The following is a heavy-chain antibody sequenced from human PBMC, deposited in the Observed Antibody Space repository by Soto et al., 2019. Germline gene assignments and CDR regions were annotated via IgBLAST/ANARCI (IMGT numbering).Heavy chain of an antibody. J-gene: IGHJ6*02. V-gene: IGHV1-8*01. CDR2: MNPNSGNT. CDR3: ARVEYSSSSGDYGMDV. CDR1: GYTFTSYD. D-gene: IGHD6-6*01. Sequence: QVQLVQSGAEVKKPGASVKVSCKASGYTFTSYDINWVRQATGQGLEWMGWMNPNSGNTGYAQKFQGRVTMTRNTSIRTAYRELSSLRSEDTAVYYCARVEYSSSSGDYGMDVWGQGTTVTVSS.